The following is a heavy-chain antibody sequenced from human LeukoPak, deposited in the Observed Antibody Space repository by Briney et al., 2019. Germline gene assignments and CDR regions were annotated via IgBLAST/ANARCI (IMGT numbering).Heavy chain of an antibody. V-gene: IGHV3-30*02. J-gene: IGHJ3*02. CDR1: GFTFSNYG. Sequence: GGSLRLSCAASGFTFSNYGMHWVRQAPGKGLEWVASIRYDGFNKYYADSSKGRFTISRDNSKNTLYLQMNSLRAEDTAVYYCARKTIVVATVDAFDIWGQGTMVIVSS. D-gene: IGHD1-26*01. CDR3: ARKTIVVATVDAFDI. CDR2: IRYDGFNK.